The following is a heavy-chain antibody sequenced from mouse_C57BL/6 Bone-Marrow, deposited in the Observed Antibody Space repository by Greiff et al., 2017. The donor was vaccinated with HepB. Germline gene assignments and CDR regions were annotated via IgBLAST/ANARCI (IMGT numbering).Heavy chain of an antibody. Sequence: VQLQQPGAELVKPGASVKLSCKASGYTFTSYWMHWVKQRPGQGLEWIGMIHPNSGSTNYNEKFKSKATLTVDKSSSTAYMQLSSLTSEDSAVYYCARRAAQATFDYWGQGTTLTVPS. D-gene: IGHD3-2*02. V-gene: IGHV1-64*01. J-gene: IGHJ2*01. CDR3: ARRAAQATFDY. CDR1: GYTFTSYW. CDR2: IHPNSGST.